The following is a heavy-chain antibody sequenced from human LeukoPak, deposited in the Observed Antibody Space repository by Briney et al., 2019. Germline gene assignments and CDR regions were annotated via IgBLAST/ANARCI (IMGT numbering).Heavy chain of an antibody. J-gene: IGHJ4*02. D-gene: IGHD1-26*01. CDR3: ARVDNEWELSNLFDY. CDR1: GYTFTSYG. Sequence: WASVKVSCKASGYTFTSYGISWVRQAPGQGLEWMGWISAYNGNTNYAQKLQGRVTMTTDTSTSTAYMELRSLRSDDTAVYYCARVDNEWELSNLFDYWGQGTLVTVSS. CDR2: ISAYNGNT. V-gene: IGHV1-18*01.